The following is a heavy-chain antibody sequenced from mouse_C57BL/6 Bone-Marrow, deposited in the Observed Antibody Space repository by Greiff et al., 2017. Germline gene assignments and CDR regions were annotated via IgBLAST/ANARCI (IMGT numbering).Heavy chain of an antibody. V-gene: IGHV14-4*01. CDR2: IDPENGDT. Sequence: EVQLQQSGAELVRPGASVKLSCTASGFNIKDDYMHWVKQRPEQGLEWIGWIDPENGDTEYASKFQGKATITADTSSNTAYLQLSSLTSEDTAVYYCTILLRFDYWGQGTTLTVSS. D-gene: IGHD1-1*01. CDR3: TILLRFDY. CDR1: GFNIKDDY. J-gene: IGHJ2*01.